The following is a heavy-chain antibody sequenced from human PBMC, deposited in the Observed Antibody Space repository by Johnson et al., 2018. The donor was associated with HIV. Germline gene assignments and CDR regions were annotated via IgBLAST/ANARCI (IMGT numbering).Heavy chain of an antibody. D-gene: IGHD3-22*01. CDR3: AKDTGAYYDTFLAFDI. CDR1: GFSFHDYA. V-gene: IGHV3-23*04. Sequence: VQLVESGGGLVQPGGSLRLSCAASGFSFHDYAMSWVRQPPGKGLEWVSAISGGGGSTYYADSVKGRFTISRDNSKNTLYLEMNSLRAEDTAVYYCAKDTGAYYDTFLAFDIWGQGTMVTVSS. J-gene: IGHJ3*02. CDR2: ISGGGGST.